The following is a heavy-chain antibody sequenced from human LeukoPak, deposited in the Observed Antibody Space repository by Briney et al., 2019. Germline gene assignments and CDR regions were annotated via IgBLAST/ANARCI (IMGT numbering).Heavy chain of an antibody. J-gene: IGHJ4*02. CDR3: ATPELRTGHFDY. CDR2: IRYDGSNK. D-gene: IGHD3-10*01. Sequence: GGSLRLSCAASGFTFSSYGMHWVRQAPGKGLEWVAFIRYDGSNKYYADSVKGRFTISRDNSKNTLYLQMNSLRAEDTAVYYCATPELRTGHFDYWGQGTLVTVSS. CDR1: GFTFSSYG. V-gene: IGHV3-30*02.